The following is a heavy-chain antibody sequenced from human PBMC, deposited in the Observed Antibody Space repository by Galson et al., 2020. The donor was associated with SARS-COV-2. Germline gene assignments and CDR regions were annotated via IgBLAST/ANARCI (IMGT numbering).Heavy chain of an antibody. J-gene: IGHJ4*02. Sequence: SQTLSLTRTVSGGSVSSGSYYWSWIRQPPGKGLEWNGYIYYSGSTNYNPSLKSRVTISVDTSKNQFSLKLSSVTAADTAVYYCARERAGYCSGGSCPFPLSDYWGQGTLVTVSS. CDR3: ARERAGYCSGGSCPFPLSDY. CDR1: GGSVSSGSYY. D-gene: IGHD2-15*01. CDR2: IYYSGST. V-gene: IGHV4-61*01.